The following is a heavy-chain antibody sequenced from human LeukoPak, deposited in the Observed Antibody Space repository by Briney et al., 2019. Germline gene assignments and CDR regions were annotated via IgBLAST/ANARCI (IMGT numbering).Heavy chain of an antibody. V-gene: IGHV4-39*07. Sequence: SETLSLTCTVSGGSISTANYYWGWVRQPPGKGLEWIGNIFYSGSTYYSPPLKSRLTISLDTSRNQFSLRLNSVTAADTAVYYCAKSNSYGLVDIWGQGTMVTVSS. CDR1: GGSISTANYY. D-gene: IGHD3-16*02. J-gene: IGHJ3*02. CDR3: AKSNSYGLVDI. CDR2: IFYSGST.